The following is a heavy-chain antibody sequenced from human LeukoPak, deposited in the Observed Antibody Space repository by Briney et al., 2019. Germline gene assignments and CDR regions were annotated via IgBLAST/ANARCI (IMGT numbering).Heavy chain of an antibody. CDR3: ARRIVVTRGFDY. J-gene: IGHJ4*02. D-gene: IGHD4-23*01. Sequence: PSETLSLICTVSGGSISSSSYYWGWIRQPPGKGLEWIGSIYYSGSTYYNPSLKSRVTISVDTSKNQFSLKLSSVTAADTAVYYCARRIVVTRGFDYWGQGTLVTVSS. CDR1: GGSISSSSYY. V-gene: IGHV4-39*01. CDR2: IYYSGST.